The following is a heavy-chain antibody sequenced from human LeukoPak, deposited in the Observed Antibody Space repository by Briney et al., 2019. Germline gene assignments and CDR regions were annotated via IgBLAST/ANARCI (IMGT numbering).Heavy chain of an antibody. V-gene: IGHV1-24*01. J-gene: IGHJ4*02. CDR2: FDPEDGET. CDR1: GYTFTSYY. Sequence: ASVKVSCKASGYTFTSYYMHWVRQAPGKGLEWMGGFDPEDGETIYAQKFQGRVTMTEDTSTDTAYMELSSLRSEDTAVYYCARGGSYTRNGGYYFDYWGQGTLVTVSS. D-gene: IGHD1-26*01. CDR3: ARGGSYTRNGGYYFDY.